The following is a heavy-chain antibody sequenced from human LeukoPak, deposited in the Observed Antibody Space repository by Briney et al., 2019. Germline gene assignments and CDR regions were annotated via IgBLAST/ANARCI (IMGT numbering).Heavy chain of an antibody. V-gene: IGHV4-34*01. D-gene: IGHD5-24*01. Sequence: SETLSLTCAVYGGSFSGYYWSWIRQPPGKGLEWIGEINHSGSTNYNPSLKSRVTISVDTSKNQFSLKLSSVTAADTAVYYCARGLGMATICWFDPWGQGTLVTVSS. CDR3: ARGLGMATICWFDP. CDR2: INHSGST. J-gene: IGHJ5*02. CDR1: GGSFSGYY.